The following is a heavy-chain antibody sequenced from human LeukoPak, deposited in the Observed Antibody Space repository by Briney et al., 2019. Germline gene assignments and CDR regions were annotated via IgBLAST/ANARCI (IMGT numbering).Heavy chain of an antibody. CDR1: GGSISSGDFY. D-gene: IGHD5-18*01. V-gene: IGHV4-30-4*08. CDR3: ARTPALVLRFDY. Sequence: PSETLSLTCTVSGGSISSGDFYWSWIRQPPGKGLEWIGYIFYSGNTYANPSLKSRVSLSVDTSRNQFSLNLTSVTAADTAVYYCARTPALVLRFDYWGLGTLVTVSS. CDR2: IFYSGNT. J-gene: IGHJ4*02.